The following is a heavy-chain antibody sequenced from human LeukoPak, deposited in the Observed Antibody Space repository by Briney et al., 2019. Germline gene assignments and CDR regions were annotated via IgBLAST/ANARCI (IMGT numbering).Heavy chain of an antibody. CDR3: ARASGSWGYYYYYYGMDV. V-gene: IGHV1-8*01. CDR1: GYTFTSYD. Sequence: GASVKVSCKASGYTFTSYDINWVRQATGQGLEWMGWMNPNSGNTGYAQKFQGRVTMTRNTSISTAYMGLSSLRSEDTAVYYCARASGSWGYYYYYYGMDVWGQGTTVTVSS. D-gene: IGHD2-15*01. CDR2: MNPNSGNT. J-gene: IGHJ6*02.